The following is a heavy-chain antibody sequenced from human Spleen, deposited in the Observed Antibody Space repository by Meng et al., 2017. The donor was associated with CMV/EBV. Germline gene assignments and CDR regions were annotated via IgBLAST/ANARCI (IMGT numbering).Heavy chain of an antibody. J-gene: IGHJ6*02. D-gene: IGHD3-3*01. V-gene: IGHV3-9*01. CDR1: GFTFDDYA. Sequence: SLKISCAASGFTFDDYAMHWVRQAPGKGLEWVSGISWNSGSIGYADSVKGRFTISRDNSKNTLYLQMNSLRAEDTAVYYCARGALSDFWSRHYGMDVWGQGTTVTVSS. CDR3: ARGALSDFWSRHYGMDV. CDR2: ISWNSGSI.